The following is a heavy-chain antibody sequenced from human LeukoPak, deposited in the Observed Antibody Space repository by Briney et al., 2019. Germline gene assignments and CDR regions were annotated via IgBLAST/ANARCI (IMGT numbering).Heavy chain of an antibody. V-gene: IGHV3-30*18. D-gene: IGHD2-2*01. CDR2: ISYDGSNK. Sequence: GGSLRLSCAASGFTFSSYGMHWVRQAPGKGLEWVAVISYDGSNKYYADSVKGRFTISRDNSKNTLYLQMNSLRAEDTAVYYCAKVGGGCPQLCHGMDVWGQGTTVTVSS. CDR1: GFTFSSYG. J-gene: IGHJ6*02. CDR3: AKVGGGCPQLCHGMDV.